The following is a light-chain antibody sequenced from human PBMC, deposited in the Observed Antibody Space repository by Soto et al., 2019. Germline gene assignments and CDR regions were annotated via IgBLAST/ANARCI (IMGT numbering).Light chain of an antibody. CDR3: AAWDDSLNGYWV. J-gene: IGLJ3*02. V-gene: IGLV1-44*01. CDR2: SNN. CDR1: SSNIGSNT. Sequence: QSVLTQPPSASGTPGQRVTISCSGSSSNIGSNTVNWYQQLPGTAPKLLIYSNNKRPSGVPDRFSVSKSGTSASLAISGLQSEDEADYYCAAWDDSLNGYWVFGGGTKLTVL.